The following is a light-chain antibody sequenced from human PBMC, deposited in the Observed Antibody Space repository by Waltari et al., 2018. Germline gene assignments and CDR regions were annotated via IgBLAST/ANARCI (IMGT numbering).Light chain of an antibody. J-gene: IGKJ4*01. V-gene: IGKV1-NL1*01. CDR2: AAS. CDR1: QGISNS. CDR3: QQYYGTLLT. Sequence: DIQMTQSQSSLSASVGDRVTITCRASQGISNSLAWYQQKPGKAPKLLLFAASRLESGGPSRFSGSGSGTDYTLTISSLQPEDFATYYCQQYYGTLLTFGGGTKVEIK.